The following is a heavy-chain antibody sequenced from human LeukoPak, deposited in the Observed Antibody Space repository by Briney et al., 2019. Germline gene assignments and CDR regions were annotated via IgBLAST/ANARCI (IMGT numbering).Heavy chain of an antibody. J-gene: IGHJ6*03. V-gene: IGHV4-39*07. CDR2: IYYTGST. CDR1: GGSTSSHIHY. Sequence: SETLSLTCTVSGGSTSSHIHYWGWIRQPPGKGLEWIGTIYYTGSTYYNPSLKSRVTISVDTSKNQFSLKLSSVTAADTAVYYCARLHPQRSSGSYYYMDVWGKGTTVTVSS. D-gene: IGHD3-22*01. CDR3: ARLHPQRSSGSYYYMDV.